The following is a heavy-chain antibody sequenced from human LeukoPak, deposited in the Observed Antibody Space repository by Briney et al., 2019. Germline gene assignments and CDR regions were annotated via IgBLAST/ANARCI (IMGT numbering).Heavy chain of an antibody. V-gene: IGHV4-39*01. CDR1: GGSISSSSYY. J-gene: IGHJ3*02. CDR3: ASGGYDFWSGYFPHDAFDI. CDR2: IYYSGST. Sequence: SETLSLTCTVSGGSISSSSYYWGWIRQPPGKGLEWIGSIYYSGSTYYNPSLKSRVTISVDTPKNQFSLKLSSVTAADTAVYYCASGGYDFWSGYFPHDAFDIWGQGTMVTVSS. D-gene: IGHD3-3*01.